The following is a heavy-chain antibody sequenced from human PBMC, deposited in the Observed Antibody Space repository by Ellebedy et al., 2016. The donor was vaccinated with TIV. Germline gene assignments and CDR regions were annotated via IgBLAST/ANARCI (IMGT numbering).Heavy chain of an antibody. D-gene: IGHD3-10*01. J-gene: IGHJ4*02. Sequence: GESLKISCAASGFTFSSYAMSWVRQAPGKGLEWVSGISGSGGGTYYADSVKGRFTISRDNSKNTLYLQMNSLRAEDTAVYYCAKDTWFGESDYWGQGTLVTVSS. CDR3: AKDTWFGESDY. CDR1: GFTFSSYA. CDR2: ISGSGGGT. V-gene: IGHV3-23*01.